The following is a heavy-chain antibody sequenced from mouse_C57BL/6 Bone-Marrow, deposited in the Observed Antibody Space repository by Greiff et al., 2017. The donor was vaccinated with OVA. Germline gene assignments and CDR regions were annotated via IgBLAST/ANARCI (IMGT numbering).Heavy chain of an antibody. Sequence: VQRVESGAELVRPGASVTLSCKASGYTFTDYEMHWVKQTPVHGLEWIGAIDPETGGTAYNQKFKGKAILTADNSSSTAYMELRSLTSEDSAVYYCTRGYSNYYAMDYWGQGTSVTVSS. V-gene: IGHV1-15*01. J-gene: IGHJ4*01. CDR2: IDPETGGT. D-gene: IGHD2-5*01. CDR3: TRGYSNYYAMDY. CDR1: GYTFTDYE.